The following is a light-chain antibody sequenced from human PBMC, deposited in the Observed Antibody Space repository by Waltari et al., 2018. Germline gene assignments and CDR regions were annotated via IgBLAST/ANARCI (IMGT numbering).Light chain of an antibody. V-gene: IGKV1-9*01. CDR2: AAS. CDR3: QELKAYPPA. Sequence: DIPLTQSPSFLSASVGDRVTITCRASRDVSNYIAWYQQRPGEAPKPLVFAASTLQSGVPSRFSGSGSGTEFTLTINSLQPEDFATYYCQELKAYPPAFGQGTKLEIE. CDR1: RDVSNY. J-gene: IGKJ2*01.